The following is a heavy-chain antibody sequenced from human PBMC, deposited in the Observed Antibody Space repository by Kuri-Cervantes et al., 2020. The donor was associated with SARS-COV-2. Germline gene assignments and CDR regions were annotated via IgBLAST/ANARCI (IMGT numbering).Heavy chain of an antibody. J-gene: IGHJ3*02. D-gene: IGHD1-26*01. Sequence: GGSLRLSCAASGFTFSSYSMNWVRQAPGKGLEWVSSISSSSSYIYYADSVKGRFTISRDNAKNSLYLQMNSLRAEDTAVYYCAREMKEGAVMGAFDIWGQGTMVTVSS. CDR3: AREMKEGAVMGAFDI. CDR2: ISSSSSYI. V-gene: IGHV3-21*01. CDR1: GFTFSSYS.